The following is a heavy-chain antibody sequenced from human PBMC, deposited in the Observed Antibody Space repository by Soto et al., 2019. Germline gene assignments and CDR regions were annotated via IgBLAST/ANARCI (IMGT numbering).Heavy chain of an antibody. D-gene: IGHD4-17*01. CDR3: ARVTAAVTSEYYFDY. J-gene: IGHJ4*02. CDR2: INAGNGNT. V-gene: IGHV1-3*01. CDR1: GYTFTSYA. Sequence: ASVKVSCKASGYTFTSYAMHWVRQAPGQRLEWMGWINAGNGNTKYSQKFQGRVTITRDTSASTAYMELSSLRSEDTAVYCCARVTAAVTSEYYFDYWGQGTLVTVPQ.